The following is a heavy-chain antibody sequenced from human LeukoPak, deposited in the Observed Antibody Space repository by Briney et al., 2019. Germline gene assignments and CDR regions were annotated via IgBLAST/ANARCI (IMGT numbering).Heavy chain of an antibody. CDR2: VSAYDGNT. CDR3: ARVSCGYNCHYGMDV. Sequence: GASVKVSCKASGYTFASYGISWLRQAPGQGLEWVGWVSAYDGNTKYAQKVQGRVSMTTDTSTSTAYMELRSLRSDDTALYYCARVSCGYNCHYGMDVWGQGTTVTVSS. V-gene: IGHV1-18*01. CDR1: GYTFASYG. J-gene: IGHJ6*02. D-gene: IGHD5-18*01.